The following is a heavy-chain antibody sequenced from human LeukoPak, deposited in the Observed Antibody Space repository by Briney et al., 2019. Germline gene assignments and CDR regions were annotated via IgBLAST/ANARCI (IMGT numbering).Heavy chain of an antibody. CDR3: ARGSGYINFDY. CDR1: GGSISSYY. Sequence: SETLSLTCTVSGGSISSYYWSWIRQPPGKGLEWIGYIYYSGSTNYNPSLKSRVTISVDTSKNQFSLKLSSVTAADTAVYYCARGSGYINFDYWGQGTLVTVSS. J-gene: IGHJ4*02. CDR2: IYYSGST. D-gene: IGHD6-25*01. V-gene: IGHV4-59*01.